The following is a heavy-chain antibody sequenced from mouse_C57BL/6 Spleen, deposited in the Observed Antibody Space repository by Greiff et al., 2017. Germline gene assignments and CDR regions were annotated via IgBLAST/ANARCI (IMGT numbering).Heavy chain of an antibody. CDR1: GFSFNTYA. CDR3: VRRFSAMDD. CDR2: IRSKSNNYAT. Sequence: EVKLVESGGGLVQPKGSLKLSCAASGFSFNTYAMNWVRQAPGKGLDWVARIRSKSNNYATAYADSVKDRFTISRDDSERMLYLQMHNLKTEDTAMYYCVRRFSAMDDWGQGTSVTVSS. J-gene: IGHJ4*01. V-gene: IGHV10-1*01.